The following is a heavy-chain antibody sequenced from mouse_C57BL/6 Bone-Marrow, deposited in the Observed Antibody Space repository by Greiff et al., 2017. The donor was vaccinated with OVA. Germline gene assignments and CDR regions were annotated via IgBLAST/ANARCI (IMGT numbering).Heavy chain of an antibody. CDR1: GYTFTDYY. CDR2: INPYNGGT. J-gene: IGHJ4*01. V-gene: IGHV1-19*01. D-gene: IGHD1-1*01. Sequence: VQLQQSGPVLVKPGASVKMSCKASGYTFTDYYMNWVKQSHGKSLEWIGVINPYNGGTSYNQKFKGKATLTVDKSSSTAYMELNSLTSEDSAVYYCARPYGSSFYAMDYWGQGTSVTVSS. CDR3: ARPYGSSFYAMDY.